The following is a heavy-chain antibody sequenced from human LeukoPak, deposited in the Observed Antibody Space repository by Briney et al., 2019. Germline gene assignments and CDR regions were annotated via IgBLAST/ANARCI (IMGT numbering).Heavy chain of an antibody. CDR2: IYYSGST. V-gene: IGHV4-61*05. CDR3: ARAVEEYSSSWCAIDY. CDR1: GGSISSTSYY. J-gene: IGHJ4*02. Sequence: PSETLSLTCVVSGGSISSTSYYWGWIRQPPGKGLEWIGYIYYSGSTNYNPSLKSRVTISVDTSKNQFSLKLSSVTAADTAVYYCARAVEEYSSSWCAIDYWGQGTLVTVSS. D-gene: IGHD6-13*01.